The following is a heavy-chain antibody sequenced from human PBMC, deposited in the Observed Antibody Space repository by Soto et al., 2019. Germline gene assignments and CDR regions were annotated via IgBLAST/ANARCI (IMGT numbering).Heavy chain of an antibody. CDR3: ATWGGYCSGGSCYSYYYYYMDV. Sequence: QVQLVQSGAEVKKPGASVKVSCKASGYTFTSYYMHWVRQAPGQGLEWMGIINPSGGSTSYAQKFQGRVTMTRDTSTSTVYMELSSLRSEDTAVYYCATWGGYCSGGSCYSYYYYYMDVWGKGTTVTVSS. CDR1: GYTFTSYY. J-gene: IGHJ6*03. CDR2: INPSGGST. V-gene: IGHV1-46*03. D-gene: IGHD2-15*01.